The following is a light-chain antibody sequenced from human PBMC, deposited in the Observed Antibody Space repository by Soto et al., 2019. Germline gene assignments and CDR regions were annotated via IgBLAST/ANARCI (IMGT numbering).Light chain of an antibody. V-gene: IGLV2-8*01. J-gene: IGLJ1*01. Sequence: QSVLTQPPSASGSPGQSVAISCTGTSSDVGRYNYVSWYQQHPGKAPKLMIYEVTQRPSGVPDRFSGSKSGNTASLTVSGLQAEDEADYFCSSYAGSNDLFVFGTGTKLTVL. CDR3: SSYAGSNDLFV. CDR2: EVT. CDR1: SSDVGRYNY.